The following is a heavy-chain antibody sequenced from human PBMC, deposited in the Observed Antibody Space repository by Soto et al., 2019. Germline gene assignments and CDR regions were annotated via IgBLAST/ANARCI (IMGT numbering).Heavy chain of an antibody. CDR2: INAGSGNT. Sequence: ASVKVSCKASGYTFTSYGISWVRQAPGQGLEWMGWINAGSGNTKYSQKFQGRVTITRDTSASTAYMELSSLTSEDTAVYYCARDLWFGESFRYHLAYWAQGTLVTVSS. D-gene: IGHD3-10*01. J-gene: IGHJ4*02. CDR1: GYTFTSYG. V-gene: IGHV1-3*01. CDR3: ARDLWFGESFRYHLAY.